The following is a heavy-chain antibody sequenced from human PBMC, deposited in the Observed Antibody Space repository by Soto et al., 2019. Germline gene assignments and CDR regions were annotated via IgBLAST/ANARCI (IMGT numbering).Heavy chain of an antibody. Sequence: GASVKVSCKASGYTFTGYYVHWVRQAPGQGLDGMGWINPNSGDTYLAQRFQGRVTMNRDTSIGTAYMELRGLTSDDTAEYYCAKGGAIVAAGTRVYLYNAMDVWGQGTTVTVSS. D-gene: IGHD1-26*01. J-gene: IGHJ6*02. CDR1: GYTFTGYY. CDR2: INPNSGDT. CDR3: AKGGAIVAAGTRVYLYNAMDV. V-gene: IGHV1-2*02.